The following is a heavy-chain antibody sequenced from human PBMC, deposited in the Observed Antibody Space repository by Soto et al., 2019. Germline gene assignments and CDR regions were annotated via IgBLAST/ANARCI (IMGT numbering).Heavy chain of an antibody. CDR2: IYYTGAT. CDR3: ARVADFWTGYYFDY. Sequence: TLSLTCTVSGGSISSADYYWTWIRQPPGKGLEWIGYIYYTGATYYNPSLGSRVTISVDTSNNQFSLKLTSVTVADTAVYYCARVADFWTGYYFDYWGQGTLVTVSS. CDR1: GGSISSADYY. D-gene: IGHD3-3*01. V-gene: IGHV4-30-4*01. J-gene: IGHJ4*02.